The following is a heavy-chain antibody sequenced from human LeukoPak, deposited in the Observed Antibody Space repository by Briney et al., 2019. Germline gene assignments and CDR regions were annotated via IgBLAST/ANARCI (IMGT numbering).Heavy chain of an antibody. CDR2: IIPILGIA. J-gene: IGHJ6*03. Sequence: SVKVSCKASGGTFSSYAISWVRQAPGQGLEWMGRIIPILGIANYAQKFQGRVTMTRDTSTSTVYMELSSLRSEDTAVYYCARAWGSYYYYMDVWGKGTTVTVSS. CDR1: GGTFSSYA. D-gene: IGHD3-10*01. V-gene: IGHV1-69*04. CDR3: ARAWGSYYYYMDV.